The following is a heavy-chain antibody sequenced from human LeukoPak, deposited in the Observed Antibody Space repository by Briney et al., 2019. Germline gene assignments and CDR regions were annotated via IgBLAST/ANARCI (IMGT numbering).Heavy chain of an antibody. D-gene: IGHD3-16*02. Sequence: SETLSLTCTVSGRSISSYYRRWIRQPPPKELDGIGYIYYSGSTNYNPSLKSRVTISVDTSKNQFSLKLSSVTAADTAVYYCARGGYPARSARAFDYWGQGTLVTVSS. CDR2: IYYSGST. J-gene: IGHJ4*02. CDR1: GRSISSYY. V-gene: IGHV4-59*01. CDR3: ARGGYPARSARAFDY.